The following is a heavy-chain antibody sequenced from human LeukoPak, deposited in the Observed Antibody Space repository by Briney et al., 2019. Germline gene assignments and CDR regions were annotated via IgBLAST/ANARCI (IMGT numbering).Heavy chain of an antibody. CDR2: IYTSGST. CDR3: ARDQLLWFGELLSQVPQNDAFDI. J-gene: IGHJ3*02. Sequence: PSETLSLTCTVSGGSISGYYWSWIRQPAGKGLEWIGRIYTSGSTNYNPSLKSRVTMSVDTSKNQFSLKLSSVTAADTAVYYCARDQLLWFGELLSQVPQNDAFDIWGQGTMVTVSS. CDR1: GGSISGYY. D-gene: IGHD3-10*01. V-gene: IGHV4-4*07.